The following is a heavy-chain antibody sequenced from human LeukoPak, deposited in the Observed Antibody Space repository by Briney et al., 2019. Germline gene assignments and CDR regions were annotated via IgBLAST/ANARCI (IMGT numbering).Heavy chain of an antibody. D-gene: IGHD6-25*01. CDR3: AKISSSAESNFDY. Sequence: GRSLRLSCAASGFTFSTYAMHWVRQAPGKGLEWVAFIWPDGSKKYYADSVKGRFAISRENSMNTVYLQMNDLRPEDTALYFCAKISSSAESNFDYWGQGTLLTVSS. V-gene: IGHV3-33*06. CDR2: IWPDGSKK. CDR1: GFTFSTYA. J-gene: IGHJ4*02.